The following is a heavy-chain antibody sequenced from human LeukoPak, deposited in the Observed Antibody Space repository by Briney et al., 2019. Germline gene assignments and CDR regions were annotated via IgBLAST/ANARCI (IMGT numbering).Heavy chain of an antibody. Sequence: PGGSLRLSCAASGFTFSSYDMSWVRQAPGKGLEWGSGISDSGRTTYHAAPVKDRFTITRDNSKNTLYLQMNSLSPEDTAVYYCAKSRGGYDRWGQGTLVTVSS. CDR1: GFTFSSYD. D-gene: IGHD5-24*01. CDR3: AKSRGGYDR. CDR2: ISDSGRTT. V-gene: IGHV3-23*01. J-gene: IGHJ5*02.